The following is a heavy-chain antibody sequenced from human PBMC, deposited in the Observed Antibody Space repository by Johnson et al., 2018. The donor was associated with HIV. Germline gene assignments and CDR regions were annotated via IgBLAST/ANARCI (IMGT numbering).Heavy chain of an antibody. D-gene: IGHD3-10*01. CDR2: IYSGGTT. CDR1: GITVSSNY. Sequence: VQLVESGGGLVQPGGSLRLSCAASGITVSSNYMSWVRQAPGQGLEWVSAIYSGGTTYYADSVKGRFTISRDNSKSTLYLQMNSLRAEDTAVYYCARWVMVRGREGFDVWGQGTMVTVSS. J-gene: IGHJ3*01. CDR3: ARWVMVRGREGFDV. V-gene: IGHV3-66*01.